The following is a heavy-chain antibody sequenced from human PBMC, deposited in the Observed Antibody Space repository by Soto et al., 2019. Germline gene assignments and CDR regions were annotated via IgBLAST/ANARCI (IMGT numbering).Heavy chain of an antibody. CDR2: ISWNSGSI. Sequence: GGSLRLSCAASGFTFDDYAMHWVRQAPGKGLEWVSGISWNSGSIGYADSVKGRFTISRDNAKNSLYLQMNSLRAEDTALYYCAKDGEPDYGDSKYYFDYWGQGTLVTVSS. CDR1: GFTFDDYA. V-gene: IGHV3-9*01. CDR3: AKDGEPDYGDSKYYFDY. D-gene: IGHD4-17*01. J-gene: IGHJ4*02.